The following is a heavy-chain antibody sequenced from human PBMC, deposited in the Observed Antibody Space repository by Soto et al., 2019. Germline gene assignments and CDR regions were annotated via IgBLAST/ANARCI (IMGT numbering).Heavy chain of an antibody. CDR3: APRSRGYAYYFDQ. Sequence: QITLKESGPTLVKPTQTLTLTCSFSGFSLGTRGVGVGWSRQPPGKALEWLALMFWDDDKWYSPSLRSRLTITGDTSINHVVLTMTTMDPVDTATYYCAPRSRGYAYYFDQWGQGTLVTVAS. D-gene: IGHD5-12*01. CDR1: GFSLGTRGVG. V-gene: IGHV2-5*02. J-gene: IGHJ4*02. CDR2: MFWDDDK.